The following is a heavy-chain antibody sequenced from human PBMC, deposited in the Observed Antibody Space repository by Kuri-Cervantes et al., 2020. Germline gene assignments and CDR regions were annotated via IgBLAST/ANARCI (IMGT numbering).Heavy chain of an antibody. J-gene: IGHJ4*02. CDR2: MNPNSGGT. D-gene: IGHD3-22*01. CDR1: GYTFTSYD. V-gene: IGHV1-2*02. Sequence: ASVKVSCKASGYTFTSYDINWVRQATGQGLEWMGWMNPNSGGTNYAQKFQGRVTMTRDTSISTAYMELSRLRSDDTAVYYCARDPYYYDSSGYYYRPPFDYWGQGILVTVSS. CDR3: ARDPYYYDSSGYYYRPPFDY.